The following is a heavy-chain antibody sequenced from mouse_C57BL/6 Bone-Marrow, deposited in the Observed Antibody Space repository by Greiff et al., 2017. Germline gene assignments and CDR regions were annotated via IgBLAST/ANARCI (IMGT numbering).Heavy chain of an antibody. CDR1: GYAFSSSW. D-gene: IGHD1-1*01. V-gene: IGHV1-82*01. CDR2: IYPGDGDT. J-gene: IGHJ2*01. Sequence: VQLQQSGPELVKPGASVKISCKASGYAFSSSWMNWVKQRPGKGLEWIGRIYPGDGDTNYNGKFKGKATLTADKSSSTAYMQLSSLTSEDSAVYICASAITTGPTGDWGKGTTLTVSS. CDR3: ASAITTGPTGD.